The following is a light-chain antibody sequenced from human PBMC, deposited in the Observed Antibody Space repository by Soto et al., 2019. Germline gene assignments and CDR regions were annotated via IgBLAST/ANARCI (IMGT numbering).Light chain of an antibody. CDR1: QSVSSA. CDR3: PQYNIWPLT. CDR2: DIF. J-gene: IGKJ4*01. Sequence: EIVMTQSPATLSVSPGETATLYCTASQSVSSALSCYQQKPGQAPRLASYDIFTRATVVPTRISGSGSGPEFTVTFISLQSEDFTVYDTPQYNIWPLTFGVGNKVQIE. V-gene: IGKV3D-15*01.